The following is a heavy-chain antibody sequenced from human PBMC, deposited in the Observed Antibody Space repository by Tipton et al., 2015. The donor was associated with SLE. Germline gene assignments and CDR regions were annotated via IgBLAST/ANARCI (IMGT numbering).Heavy chain of an antibody. CDR1: GGSVGNYY. Sequence: TLSLTCTVSGGSVGNYYWSWIRQSPGKGLEWIGYIHYTGSTEYNPSLKSRVTISVDTSKNRFNLKLRSVTVVDTAMYYCAREHISSLRDAFEVWGQGTMVTVS. J-gene: IGHJ3*01. CDR2: IHYTGST. D-gene: IGHD2-15*01. CDR3: AREHISSLRDAFEV. V-gene: IGHV4-59*02.